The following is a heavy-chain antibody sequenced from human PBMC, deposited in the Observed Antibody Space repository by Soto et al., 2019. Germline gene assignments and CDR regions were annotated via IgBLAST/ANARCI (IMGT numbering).Heavy chain of an antibody. CDR3: ARERDSTGYLLGY. V-gene: IGHV3-53*01. CDR1: GFSVSSKY. CDR2: IYSGGST. D-gene: IGHD3-22*01. Sequence: PWGSLRLSCVVSGFSVSSKYMTWVRQAPGKGLEWVSVIYSGGSTYYADSVKGRFTISRDNSKNTLYLQMNSLRADDTAVYYCARERDSTGYLLGYWGQGTMVKVSS. J-gene: IGHJ4*02.